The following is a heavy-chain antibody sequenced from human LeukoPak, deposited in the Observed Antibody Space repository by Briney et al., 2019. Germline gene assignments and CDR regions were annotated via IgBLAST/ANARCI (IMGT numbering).Heavy chain of an antibody. Sequence: SETLSLTCTVSGGSISSGDYSWSWIRQPPGKGLEWIGYIYYSGSTYYNPSLKSRVTISVDTSKNQFSLKLSSVTAADTAVYYCAREGVVNYDSSGYYFDYWGQGTLVTVSS. CDR2: IYYSGST. CDR1: GGSISSGDYS. CDR3: AREGVVNYDSSGYYFDY. V-gene: IGHV4-30-4*01. D-gene: IGHD3-22*01. J-gene: IGHJ4*02.